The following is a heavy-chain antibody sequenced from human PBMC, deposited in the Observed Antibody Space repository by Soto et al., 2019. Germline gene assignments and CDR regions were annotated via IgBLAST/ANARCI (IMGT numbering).Heavy chain of an antibody. V-gene: IGHV1-8*01. J-gene: IGHJ4*02. D-gene: IGHD2-15*01. CDR2: MNPNSGNT. Sequence: QVQLVQSGAEVKKPGASVKVSCKASGYTFISYDINWVRQATGQGPEWMGWMNPNSGNTGFAQKFQGRVTRTRNTSMTTAYMELSSLRSEDTAVYYCDRLMTHCSGGPGYSSGPDYWGQGTLVTVSS. CDR1: GYTFISYD. CDR3: DRLMTHCSGGPGYSSGPDY.